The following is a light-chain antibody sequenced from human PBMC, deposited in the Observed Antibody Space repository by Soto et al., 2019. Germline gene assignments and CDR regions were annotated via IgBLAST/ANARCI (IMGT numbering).Light chain of an antibody. CDR1: QSISTW. CDR2: KAS. V-gene: IGKV1-5*03. Sequence: DIQMTQSPSTLSASVGDRVTITCRASQSISTWLAWYQQKPGKAPKLLIYKASSLRNGVPSRFSGSVSGTEFTLTIFSLHPDDFASYYCQQYNGYPHTVGQGTKLEIK. J-gene: IGKJ2*01. CDR3: QQYNGYPHT.